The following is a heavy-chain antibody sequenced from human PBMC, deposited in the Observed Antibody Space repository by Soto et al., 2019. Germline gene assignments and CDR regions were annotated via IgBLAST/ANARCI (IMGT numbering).Heavy chain of an antibody. Sequence: SETLSLTCTVSGGSISSSSYYWGWIRQPPGKGLEWIGSIYYSGSTYYNPSLKSRVTISVDTSKNQFSLKLSSVTAADTAVYYCARSEGLGERVYWGQGTLVTVSS. CDR3: ARSEGLGERVY. J-gene: IGHJ4*02. D-gene: IGHD1-26*01. CDR2: IYYSGST. CDR1: GGSISSSSYY. V-gene: IGHV4-39*01.